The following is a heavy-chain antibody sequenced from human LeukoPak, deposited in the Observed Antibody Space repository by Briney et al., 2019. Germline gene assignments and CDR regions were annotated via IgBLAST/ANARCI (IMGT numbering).Heavy chain of an antibody. CDR2: IKNSGNT. V-gene: IGHV4-4*07. CDR3: ARERSSSGWRPFDI. Sequence: PSETLSLTCSVSGGSISSYYWSWIRQPAGKGLEWIGRIKNSGNTNYNPSLESRVTLSLDTSKNQFSLNLSSVTAADTAVYYCARERSSSGWRPFDIWGQGTVVTVSS. CDR1: GGSISSYY. D-gene: IGHD6-19*01. J-gene: IGHJ3*02.